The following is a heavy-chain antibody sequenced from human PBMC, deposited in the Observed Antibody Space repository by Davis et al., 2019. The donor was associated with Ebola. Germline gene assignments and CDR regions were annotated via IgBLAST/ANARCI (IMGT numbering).Heavy chain of an antibody. CDR1: GFTFSSYS. J-gene: IGHJ4*02. CDR3: AKEGAWYGYYFDY. CDR2: ISSSSSYI. D-gene: IGHD6-19*01. Sequence: GESLKISCAASGFTFSSYSMNWVRQAPGKGLEWVSSISSSSSYIYYADSVKGRFTISRGNAKNSLYLQMNSLRAEDTALYYCAKEGAWYGYYFDYWGQGTLVTVSS. V-gene: IGHV3-21*04.